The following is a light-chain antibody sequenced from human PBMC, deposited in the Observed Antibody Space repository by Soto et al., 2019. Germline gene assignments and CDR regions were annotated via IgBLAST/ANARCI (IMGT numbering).Light chain of an antibody. J-gene: IGLJ1*01. CDR2: EVS. CDR3: IPYTSDNTYV. CDR1: SSDVGGYSF. Sequence: QSVLAQPASVSESPGQSITISCTGYSSDVGGYSFVSWYQHHPGKAPKLIIYEVSERPSGVSNRFSGSKSGNTASLTISGLPGEDEADYYCIPYTSDNTYVFGNGKKVTV. V-gene: IGLV2-14*01.